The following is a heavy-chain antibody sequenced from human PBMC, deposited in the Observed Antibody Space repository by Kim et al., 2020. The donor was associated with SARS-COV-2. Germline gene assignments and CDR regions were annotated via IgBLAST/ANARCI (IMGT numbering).Heavy chain of an antibody. CDR2: ISYDGSNK. D-gene: IGHD5-18*01. CDR1: GFTFSSYG. V-gene: IGHV3-30*18. CDR3: AKPVMDTAMGREYYYYGMDV. Sequence: GGSLRLSCAASGFTFSSYGMHWVRQAPGKGLEWVAVISYDGSNKYYADSVKGRFTISRDNSKNTLYLQMNSLRAEDTAVYYCAKPVMDTAMGREYYYYGMDVWGQGTTVTVSS. J-gene: IGHJ6*02.